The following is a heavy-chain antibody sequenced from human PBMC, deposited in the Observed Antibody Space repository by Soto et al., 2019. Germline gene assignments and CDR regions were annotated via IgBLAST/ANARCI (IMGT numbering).Heavy chain of an antibody. CDR1: GFSLSTSGVG. Sequence: SGPTLGNPTQTLTLTCTFSGFSLSTSGVGVGWIRQPPGKALEWLALIYWNDDKRYSPSLKSRLTITKDTSKNQVVLTMTNMDPVETSEYDSAHRRLGYCSSNSCYGAWFDPGGQGPLVTVS. D-gene: IGHD2-2*01. J-gene: IGHJ5*02. CDR2: IYWNDDK. CDR3: AHRRLGYCSSNSCYGAWFDP. V-gene: IGHV2-5*01.